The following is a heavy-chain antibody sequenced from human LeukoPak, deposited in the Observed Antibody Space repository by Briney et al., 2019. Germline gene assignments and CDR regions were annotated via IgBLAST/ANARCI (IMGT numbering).Heavy chain of an antibody. V-gene: IGHV3-7*03. CDR1: GFTFSSYW. D-gene: IGHD3-10*01. CDR2: IKQDGSEK. J-gene: IGHJ6*02. CDR3: ARDRRYYYGSGSYFYYYYGMDV. Sequence: PGGSLRLSCAASGFTFSSYWMSWVRQAPGRGLEWVANIKQDGSEKYYVDSVKGRFTISRDDAKNSLYLQMNSLRAEDTAVYYCARDRRYYYGSGSYFYYYYGMDVWGQGTTVTVSS.